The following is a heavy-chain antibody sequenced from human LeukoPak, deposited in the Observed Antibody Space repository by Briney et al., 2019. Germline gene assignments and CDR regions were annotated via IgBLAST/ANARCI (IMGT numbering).Heavy chain of an antibody. CDR2: IWNDGRNK. J-gene: IGHJ4*02. V-gene: IGHV3-33*08. Sequence: GGSLRLSCVASGFTFSSYGMHWVRQAPGKGLEWVAVIWNDGRNKYYADSVKGRFTISRDNSKNTLYLQMNSLRAEDTAVYYCARDQHDRYFDYWGQGTLVTVSS. CDR1: GFTFSSYG. CDR3: ARDQHDRYFDY.